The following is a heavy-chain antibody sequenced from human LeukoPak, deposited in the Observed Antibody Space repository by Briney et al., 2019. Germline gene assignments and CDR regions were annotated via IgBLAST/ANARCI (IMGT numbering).Heavy chain of an antibody. J-gene: IGHJ4*02. CDR2: IYPGDSDI. V-gene: IGHV5-51*01. CDR3: ARYSGSYHSRFDY. Sequence: GESLKISCKGSGYSFTTYWIGWVRQMPGKGLEWMGIIYPGDSDIRYSPSFQGQVTISADKSIGTAYLQWSSLKASDTAMYYCARYSGSYHSRFDYWGQGTLVIVSS. CDR1: GYSFTTYW. D-gene: IGHD1-26*01.